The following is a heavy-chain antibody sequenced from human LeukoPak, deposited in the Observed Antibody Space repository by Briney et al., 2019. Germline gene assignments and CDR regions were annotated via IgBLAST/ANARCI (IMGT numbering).Heavy chain of an antibody. Sequence: GGSLRLSCVASEFTFSKYGMHWVRQAPGKGLEWVAFIRYDGSIKYYADSVKGRFTISRDNAKNSLYLQINSLRAEDTAVYYCAREGAAAGITVLEYYYYYYYMDVWGKGTTVTVSS. CDR1: EFTFSKYG. D-gene: IGHD6-13*01. V-gene: IGHV3-30*02. CDR3: AREGAAAGITVLEYYYYYYYMDV. CDR2: IRYDGSIK. J-gene: IGHJ6*03.